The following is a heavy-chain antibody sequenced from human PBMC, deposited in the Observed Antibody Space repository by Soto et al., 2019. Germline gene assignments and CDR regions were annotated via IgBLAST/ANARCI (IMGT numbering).Heavy chain of an antibody. CDR3: AGSSVWWQQPFDY. Sequence: QVQLVQSGAGVKKPGSSVQVSCKASGGTFSSYAISWVRQAPGQGLEWMGGIIPIFGTANYAQKFQGRVTITADESTSTDYMEVRTLCFPDRRASYCAGSSVWWQQPFDYWGQGTLVTVSS. V-gene: IGHV1-69*01. CDR2: IIPIFGTA. D-gene: IGHD2-15*01. J-gene: IGHJ4*02. CDR1: GGTFSSYA.